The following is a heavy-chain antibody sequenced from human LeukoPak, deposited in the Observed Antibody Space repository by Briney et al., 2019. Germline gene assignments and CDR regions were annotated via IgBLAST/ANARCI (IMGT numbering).Heavy chain of an antibody. CDR2: ISSSGSTI. J-gene: IGHJ6*04. CDR3: AELGITMIGGV. D-gene: IGHD3-10*02. Sequence: GGSLRLSCAATGFTFSKMNWDRQAAGKGLEWVSYISSSGSTIYYADSVKGRFTISRDNAKNSLYLQMDSLRAEDTAVYYCAELGITMIGGVWGKGTTVTISS. V-gene: IGHV3-48*03. CDR1: GFTFSK.